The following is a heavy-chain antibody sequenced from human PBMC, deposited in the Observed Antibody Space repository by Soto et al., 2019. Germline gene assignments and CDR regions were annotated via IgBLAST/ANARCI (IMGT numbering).Heavy chain of an antibody. D-gene: IGHD3-22*01. J-gene: IGHJ4*02. CDR3: ARPPDYYDSSGYTPPYYFDY. Sequence: GESLKISCKGSGYSFTSYWIGWVRQMPGKGLEWMGIIYPGDSDTRYSPSFQGQVTISADKSISTAYLQWSSLKASDTAMYYCARPPDYYDSSGYTPPYYFDYWGQGTLVTVSS. V-gene: IGHV5-51*01. CDR2: IYPGDSDT. CDR1: GYSFTSYW.